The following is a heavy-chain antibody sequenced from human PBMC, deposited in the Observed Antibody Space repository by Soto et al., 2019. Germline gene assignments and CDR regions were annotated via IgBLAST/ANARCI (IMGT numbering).Heavy chain of an antibody. J-gene: IGHJ4*02. D-gene: IGHD3-22*01. CDR1: GFTFSSYA. CDR3: VKGXYYYDSSGYYPFDY. V-gene: IGHV3-64D*06. Sequence: PGGSLRLSCAASGFTFSSYAMHWVRQAPGKGLEYVSSISTNGGSTHYADSVKGRFTISRDNSKNTQYLQMSSLRADDTAVYYCVKGXYYYDSSGYYPFDYWGQGTLVTVSS. CDR2: ISTNGGST.